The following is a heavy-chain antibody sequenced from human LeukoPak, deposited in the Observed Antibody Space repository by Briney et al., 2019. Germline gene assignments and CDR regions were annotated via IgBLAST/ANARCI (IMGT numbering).Heavy chain of an antibody. J-gene: IGHJ4*02. CDR3: ASGYARSARHQSDF. D-gene: IGHD5-12*01. Sequence: GGSLRLSCGVSGFTFSDYWMHWFRQAPGKGLVWVSRINSDGTNTNYAGSVKGRFTISRDNAKNTLYLQMNSLRVEDTAVYYCASGYARSARHQSDFWGQGTVVTVSS. CDR2: INSDGTNT. CDR1: GFTFSDYW. V-gene: IGHV3-74*01.